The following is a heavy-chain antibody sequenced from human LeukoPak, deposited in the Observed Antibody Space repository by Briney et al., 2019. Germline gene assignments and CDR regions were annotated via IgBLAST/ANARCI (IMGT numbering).Heavy chain of an antibody. CDR2: IKQDGSEK. J-gene: IGHJ4*02. V-gene: IGHV3-7*01. Sequence: PGGSLRLSCAASGFTFSSYWMSWVRQAPGKGLEWVANIKQDGSEKYYVESVKGRFTISRDNSKNTLYLQMNSLRAEDTAVYYCAKDFSAAAGNFDYWGQGTLVTVSS. D-gene: IGHD6-13*01. CDR1: GFTFSSYW. CDR3: AKDFSAAAGNFDY.